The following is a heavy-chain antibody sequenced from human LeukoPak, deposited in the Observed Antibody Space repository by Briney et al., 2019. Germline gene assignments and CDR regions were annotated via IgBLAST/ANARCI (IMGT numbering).Heavy chain of an antibody. CDR3: ARVISSSWPYYYYYGMDV. D-gene: IGHD6-13*01. CDR1: GYTFTGYY. CDR2: INPNSGGT. V-gene: IGHV1-2*02. Sequence: ASVKVSCKASGYTFTGYYMHWVRQAPGQGLEWMGWINPNSGGTNYAQKFQGRVTMTRDTSISTAYMELSRLRSDDTAMYYCARVISSSWPYYYYYGMDVWGQGTTVTVSS. J-gene: IGHJ6*02.